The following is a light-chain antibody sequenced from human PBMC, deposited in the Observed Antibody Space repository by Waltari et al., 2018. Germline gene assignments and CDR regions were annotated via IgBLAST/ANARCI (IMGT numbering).Light chain of an antibody. J-gene: IGLJ3*02. Sequence: QTVVTQEPSLTVSPGGTVTLTCASSTGAVAGDFYPSWFHQMPGQAPRALIFGSTNKYSRTPARFPGSVRGGKAALTLSGAQPEDEADYYCLLHFGGDQLVFGGGTKLTVL. CDR1: TGAVAGDFY. CDR3: LLHFGGDQLV. CDR2: GST. V-gene: IGLV7-43*01.